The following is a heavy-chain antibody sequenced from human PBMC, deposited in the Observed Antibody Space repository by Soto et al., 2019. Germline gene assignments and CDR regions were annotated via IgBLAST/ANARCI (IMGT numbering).Heavy chain of an antibody. Sequence: QLQLQESGSGLVKPSQTLSLTCAVSGGSISSGGYSWSWIRQPPGKGLEWIGYIYHSGSTYYNPTLKRRVTISVDRSKNQFSLKLSSVTAADTAVYYCARGTSTYDFWSGYYPWFDYWGQGTLVTVSS. CDR2: IYHSGST. CDR3: ARGTSTYDFWSGYYPWFDY. D-gene: IGHD3-3*01. V-gene: IGHV4-30-2*01. J-gene: IGHJ4*02. CDR1: GGSISSGGYS.